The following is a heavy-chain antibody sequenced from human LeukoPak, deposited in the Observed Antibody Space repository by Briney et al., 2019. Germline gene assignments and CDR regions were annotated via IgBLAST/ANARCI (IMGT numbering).Heavy chain of an antibody. D-gene: IGHD5-18*01. J-gene: IGHJ4*02. Sequence: GGSLRLSCAASGFTFSSYWMSWVRQAPGRGLEWVANIKQDGSEKYYVGSVKGRFTISRDNAKNSLYLQMNSLRAEDTAVYYCAREGGYSYGLPFDYWGQGTLVTVSS. CDR1: GFTFSSYW. CDR2: IKQDGSEK. CDR3: AREGGYSYGLPFDY. V-gene: IGHV3-7*03.